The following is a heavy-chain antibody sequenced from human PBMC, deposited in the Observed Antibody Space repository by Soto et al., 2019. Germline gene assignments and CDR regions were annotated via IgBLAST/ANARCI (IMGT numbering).Heavy chain of an antibody. D-gene: IGHD5-18*01. CDR1: GYSFTSYG. J-gene: IGHJ6*02. V-gene: IGHV1-18*01. Sequence: ASVKVSCKASGYSFTSYGIGWARQVPGQGPEWMGWISPYNGRTNYAQSVKGRVVMTTDISTNTVYLELRSLRSDDSAIYYCGRCRTDSYAMDVWG. CDR3: GRCRTDSYAMDV. CDR2: ISPYNGRT.